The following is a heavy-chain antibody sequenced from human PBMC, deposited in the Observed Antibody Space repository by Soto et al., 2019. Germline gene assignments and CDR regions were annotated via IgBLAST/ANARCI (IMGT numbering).Heavy chain of an antibody. CDR3: AGGPDIGVVINSADIFEY. CDR1: GYTFTSYG. D-gene: IGHD3-22*01. J-gene: IGHJ4*02. CDR2: ISAYNGNT. Sequence: ASVKVSCKASGYTFTSYGISWVRQAPGQGLEWMGWISAYNGNTNYAQKLQGRVTMTTDTSTSTAYMELRSLRSDDTAVYYCAGGPDIGVVINSADIFEYWGQGTLVTVGS. V-gene: IGHV1-18*01.